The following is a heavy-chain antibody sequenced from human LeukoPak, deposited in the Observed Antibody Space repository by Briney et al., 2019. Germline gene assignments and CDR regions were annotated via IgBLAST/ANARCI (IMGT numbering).Heavy chain of an antibody. CDR3: ARVGGYCSGGSCSLFAFDI. Sequence: SETLSLTCTVSGGPISSYYWSWIRQPPGKGREGSGYIYYSGSTNYNPSLKSRVTISVDTSKNQFSLKLSSVTAANTAVYYCARVGGYCSGGSCSLFAFDIWGQGTMVTVSS. CDR1: GGPISSYY. D-gene: IGHD2-15*01. V-gene: IGHV4-59*01. CDR2: IYYSGST. J-gene: IGHJ3*02.